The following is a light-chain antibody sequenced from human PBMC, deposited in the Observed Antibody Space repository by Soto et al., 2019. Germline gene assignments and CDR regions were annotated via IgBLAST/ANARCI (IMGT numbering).Light chain of an antibody. Sequence: EIVLTQSPATLSLSPGERATLSCRASQSVNSYLAWYQQKPGQAPRLLIYDASNRATGIPARFSGGGSGTDFTLAIGSLDPEDLAVYYCQQRYNGPLTFGGGTKVEIK. CDR3: QQRYNGPLT. CDR1: QSVNSY. CDR2: DAS. J-gene: IGKJ4*01. V-gene: IGKV3-11*01.